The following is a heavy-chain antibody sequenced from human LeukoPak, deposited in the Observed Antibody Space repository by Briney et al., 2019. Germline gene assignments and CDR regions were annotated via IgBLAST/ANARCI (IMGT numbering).Heavy chain of an antibody. J-gene: IGHJ4*02. D-gene: IGHD2-2*01. V-gene: IGHV4-4*07. Sequence: PSETLSLTCTVSGGSISNYYWSCIRQPAGKGLEWIGRIYTSGSTNYNPSLKSRVTMSVDTSKNQFSLKLSSVTAADTAVYYCARQGYCSSTSCYSYIDYWGQGTLVTVSS. CDR3: ARQGYCSSTSCYSYIDY. CDR2: IYTSGST. CDR1: GGSISNYY.